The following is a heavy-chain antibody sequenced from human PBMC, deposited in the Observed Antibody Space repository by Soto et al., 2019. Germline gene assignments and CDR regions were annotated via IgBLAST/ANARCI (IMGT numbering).Heavy chain of an antibody. V-gene: IGHV3-30*18. Sequence: VQLVESGGGVVQPGRSLRLLCEASGFTFGRYGMHWVRQAPGMGLEWVAVISWDGLAQYYGDSVRGRFTISRDNSQSTLYLQMNSLRTEDTAIYYCAKETIPVRGPNYFHYWGQGVLVTVSS. J-gene: IGHJ4*02. CDR3: AKETIPVRGPNYFHY. CDR1: GFTFGRYG. CDR2: ISWDGLAQ. D-gene: IGHD6-19*01.